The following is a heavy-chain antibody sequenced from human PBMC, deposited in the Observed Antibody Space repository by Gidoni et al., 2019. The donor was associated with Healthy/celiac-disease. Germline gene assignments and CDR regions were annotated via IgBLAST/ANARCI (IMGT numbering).Heavy chain of an antibody. CDR1: GFTFSGSA. J-gene: IGHJ4*02. V-gene: IGHV3-73*01. D-gene: IGHD1-26*01. CDR3: TGRADY. Sequence: EVQLVEYGGGLVQTGGSLKRSCAASGFTFSGSAMHWVRQASGKGLEWVGRIRSKANSYATAYAASVKGRFTISRDDSKNTAYLQMNSLKTEDTAVYYCTGRADYWGQGTLVTVSS. CDR2: IRSKANSYAT.